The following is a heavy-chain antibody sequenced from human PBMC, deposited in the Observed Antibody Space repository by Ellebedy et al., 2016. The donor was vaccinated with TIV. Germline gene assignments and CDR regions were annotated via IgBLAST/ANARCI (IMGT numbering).Heavy chain of an antibody. Sequence: GESLKISCTASGFTFGDYAMSWVRQAPGKGLEWVSAISGSGGSTYYADSVKGRFTISLDNSQNTLYLQMNSLRAEDTAVYYCAKPSGVTPYNLPYYFDYWGQGTLVTVSS. CDR2: ISGSGGST. V-gene: IGHV3-23*01. CDR1: GFTFGDYA. CDR3: AKPSGVTPYNLPYYFDY. D-gene: IGHD4-23*01. J-gene: IGHJ4*02.